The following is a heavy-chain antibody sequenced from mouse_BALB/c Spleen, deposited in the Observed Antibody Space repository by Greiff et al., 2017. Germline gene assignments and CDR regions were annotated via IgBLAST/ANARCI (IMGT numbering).Heavy chain of an antibody. CDR1: GYSITSDYA. Sequence: EVKLVESGPGLVKPSQSLSLTCTVTGYSITSDYAWNWIRQFPGNKLEWMGYISYSGSTSYNPSLKSRISITRDTSKNQFFLQLNSVTTEDTATYYCARDYRYDVGYAMDYWGQGTSVTVSS. V-gene: IGHV3-2*02. J-gene: IGHJ4*01. D-gene: IGHD2-14*01. CDR3: ARDYRYDVGYAMDY. CDR2: ISYSGST.